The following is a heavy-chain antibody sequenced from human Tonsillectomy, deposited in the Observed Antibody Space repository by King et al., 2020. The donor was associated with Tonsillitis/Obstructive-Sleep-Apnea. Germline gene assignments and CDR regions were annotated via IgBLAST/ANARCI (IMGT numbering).Heavy chain of an antibody. D-gene: IGHD3-3*01. Sequence: VQLVESGGGLVQPGGSLRLSCAASGFTFSSYEMNWVRQAPGKGLEWVSYISSSGSTIYYADSVKGRFTISRDNAKNSLYLQMNSLRAEDTAVYYCAREGRQYYEFWSGYPGAYMDVWGKGTPVTVSS. V-gene: IGHV3-48*03. CDR3: AREGRQYYEFWSGYPGAYMDV. CDR1: GFTFSSYE. J-gene: IGHJ6*03. CDR2: ISSSGSTI.